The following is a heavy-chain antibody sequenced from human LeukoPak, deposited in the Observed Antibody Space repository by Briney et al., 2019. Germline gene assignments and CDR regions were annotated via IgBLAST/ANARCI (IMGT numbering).Heavy chain of an antibody. V-gene: IGHV1-69*04. CDR1: GGTFSSYA. CDR2: IIPILGIA. J-gene: IGHJ5*02. CDR3: AGGKRVTMVRGVTGGWFDP. Sequence: ASVKASCKASGGTFSSYAISWVRQAPGQGLEWMGRIIPILGIANYAQKFQGRVTITADKSTGTAYMELSSLRSEDTAVYYCAGGKRVTMVRGVTGGWFDPWGQGTLVTVSS. D-gene: IGHD3-10*01.